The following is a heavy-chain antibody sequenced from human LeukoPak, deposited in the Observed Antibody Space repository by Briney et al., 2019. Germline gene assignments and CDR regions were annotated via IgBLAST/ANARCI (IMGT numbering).Heavy chain of an antibody. V-gene: IGHV3-64*01. J-gene: IGHJ4*02. CDR1: GFTFSSYA. CDR3: ARGNFDY. Sequence: GGSLRLSCAASGFTFSSYAMHWVRQAPGKGLEYVSAISSNGGSTYYANSVKGRLTISRDNSKNTLYLQMGSLRAEDMAVYYCARGNFDYWGQGTLVTVSS. CDR2: ISSNGGST.